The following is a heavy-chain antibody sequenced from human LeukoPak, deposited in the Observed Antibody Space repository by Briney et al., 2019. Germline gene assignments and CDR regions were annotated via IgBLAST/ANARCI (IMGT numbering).Heavy chain of an antibody. J-gene: IGHJ4*02. V-gene: IGHV3-23*01. CDR3: AKRIAAAGTYYFDY. CDR2: TSGSGGST. CDR1: GFTFSSYA. D-gene: IGHD6-13*01. Sequence: GGSLRLSCAASGFTFSSYAMSWVRQAPGKGLEWVSATSGSGGSTYYADSVKGRFTISRDNSKNTLYLQMNSLRAEDTAVYYCAKRIAAAGTYYFDYWGQGTLVTVSS.